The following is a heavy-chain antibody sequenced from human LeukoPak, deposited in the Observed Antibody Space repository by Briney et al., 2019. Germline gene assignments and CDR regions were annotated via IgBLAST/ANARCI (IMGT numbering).Heavy chain of an antibody. D-gene: IGHD2-15*01. CDR1: GGPISSSSYY. CDR3: ARQPFKSGYCSGGSCYNWFDP. Sequence: PSETLSLTCTVSGGPISSSSYYWAWIRQPPGKGLEWIGSGSTHYNPSLKSRVTISVDTSKKQFSLKMSSVTAADTAVYYCARQPFKSGYCSGGSCYNWFDPWGQGTLVTVSS. J-gene: IGHJ5*02. V-gene: IGHV4-39*01. CDR2: GST.